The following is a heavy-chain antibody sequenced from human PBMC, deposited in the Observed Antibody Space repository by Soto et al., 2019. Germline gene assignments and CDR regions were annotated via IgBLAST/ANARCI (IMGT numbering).Heavy chain of an antibody. CDR1: GGSFSGYY. CDR2: INHSGST. CDR3: ARGQYNYDAFDI. Sequence: HVQLQQWGAGLLKPSETLSLTCAVYGGSFSGYYWSWIRQPPGKGLEWIGEINHSGSTNYNPSLKGRVTISVDTSKKQFSMKVSSVTAADTAVYYCARGQYNYDAFDIWGQGTMVTVSS. V-gene: IGHV4-34*01. D-gene: IGHD1-20*01. J-gene: IGHJ3*02.